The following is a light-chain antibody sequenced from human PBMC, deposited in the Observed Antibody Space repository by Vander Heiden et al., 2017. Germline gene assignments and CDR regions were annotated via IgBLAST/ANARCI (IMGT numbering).Light chain of an antibody. V-gene: IGKV3-20*01. CDR1: PSVSSSY. Sequence: EIVLTQSPRTLSLSPGATATLPCRASPSVSSSYLAWYQQKPGQAPRLLIYGASSMATGIPDRFSGSGSGTDFTLTISSLEPEDFAVYYCQQYGSSQTFGQGTKVEIK. CDR2: GAS. J-gene: IGKJ1*01. CDR3: QQYGSSQT.